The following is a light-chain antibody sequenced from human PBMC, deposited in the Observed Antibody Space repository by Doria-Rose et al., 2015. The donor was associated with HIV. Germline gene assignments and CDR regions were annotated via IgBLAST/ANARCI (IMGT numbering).Light chain of an antibody. CDR3: HQYGTSWT. J-gene: IGKJ1*01. V-gene: IGKV3-20*01. CDR2: DGS. Sequence: EIVMTQSPGTLSLSPGERANLSCSASQWYSSTYSAWYQQKPGQVPSLLIYDGSTRATGIPDRFSASGSGTDFTLTINRLEPEDFALYYCHQYGTSWTFGQGTKVEI. CDR1: QWYSSTY.